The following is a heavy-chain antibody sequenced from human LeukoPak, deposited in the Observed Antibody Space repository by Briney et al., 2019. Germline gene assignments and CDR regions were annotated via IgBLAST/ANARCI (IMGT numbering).Heavy chain of an antibody. D-gene: IGHD3-16*02. V-gene: IGHV1-69*06. Sequence: ASVKVSCKASGGTFSSYAISWVRQAPGQGLEWMRGIIPIFGTANYAQKFQGRVTITADKSTSTAYMELSSLRSEDTAVYYCARVGGDYDYVWGSYRLDYWGQGTLVTVSS. CDR2: IIPIFGTA. CDR1: GGTFSSYA. CDR3: ARVGGDYDYVWGSYRLDY. J-gene: IGHJ4*02.